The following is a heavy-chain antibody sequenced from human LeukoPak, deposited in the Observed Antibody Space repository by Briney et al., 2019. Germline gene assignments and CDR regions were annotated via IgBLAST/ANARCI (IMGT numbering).Heavy chain of an antibody. D-gene: IGHD6-6*01. V-gene: IGHV4-34*01. CDR2: INHSGST. CDR3: ARGSDSIAARRSFDY. J-gene: IGHJ4*02. CDR1: GGSFGGYY. Sequence: SETLSLTCSVYGGSFGGYYWSWIRQPPGQEREGIGEINHSGSTNYNPSLKSRVTISVETSKSQFSLKLSSVTAADTAVYYCARGSDSIAARRSFDYWGQGTLVTVSS.